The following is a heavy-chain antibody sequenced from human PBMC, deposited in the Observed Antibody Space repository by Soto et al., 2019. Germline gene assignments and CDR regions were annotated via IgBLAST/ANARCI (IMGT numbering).Heavy chain of an antibody. CDR1: GYTFTNYA. CDR3: ARVSGYDLPDY. V-gene: IGHV1-3*01. D-gene: IGHD5-12*01. CDR2: INAGNGNT. J-gene: IGHJ4*02. Sequence: ASVKGSCKASGYTFTNYATHWVRQAPGQRLEWMGWINAGNGNTKYSQKFQGRVTITRDTSASTAYMELSSLRSEDTAVYYCARVSGYDLPDYWGQGTLVTVSS.